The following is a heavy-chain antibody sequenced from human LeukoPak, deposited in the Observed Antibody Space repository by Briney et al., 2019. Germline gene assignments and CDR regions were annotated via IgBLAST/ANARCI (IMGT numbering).Heavy chain of an antibody. J-gene: IGHJ6*03. CDR3: ARAPAGPDFWSGYHYYYYYYMDV. CDR1: GFTFDDYG. Sequence: GGSLRLSCAASGFTFDDYGMSWVRQAPGKGLEWVSGINWNGGSTGYADSVKGRFTISRDNAKNSLYLQMNSLRAEDTALYHCARAPAGPDFWSGYHYYYYYYMDVWGKGTTVTVSS. D-gene: IGHD3-3*01. V-gene: IGHV3-20*01. CDR2: INWNGGST.